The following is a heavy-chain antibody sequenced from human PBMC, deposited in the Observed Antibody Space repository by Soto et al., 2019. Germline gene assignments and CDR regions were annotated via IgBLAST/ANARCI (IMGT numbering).Heavy chain of an antibody. Sequence: GGSLRLSCAASGFTFSSYWMHWVRQAPGKGLVWVSRINSDGSSTSYADSVKGRFTISRDNAKNTLYLQMNSLRAEDTAVYYCAREGGGLRLQGAYYYYYYMDVWGKGTTVTVSS. CDR1: GFTFSSYW. V-gene: IGHV3-74*01. D-gene: IGHD5-12*01. CDR3: AREGGGLRLQGAYYYYYYMDV. CDR2: INSDGSST. J-gene: IGHJ6*03.